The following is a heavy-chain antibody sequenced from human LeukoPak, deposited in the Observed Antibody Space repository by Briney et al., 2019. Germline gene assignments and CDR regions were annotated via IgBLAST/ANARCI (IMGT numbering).Heavy chain of an antibody. CDR1: GGSFSGYY. V-gene: IGHV4-34*01. CDR3: ARGNAGRGWYIGVRHFDY. Sequence: SETLSLTCAVYGGSFSGYYWSWIRQPPGKGLEWIGEINHSGSTNYNPSLKSRVTISVDTSKNQFSLKLSSVPAADTAVYYCARGNAGRGWYIGVRHFDYWGQGTLVTVSS. D-gene: IGHD6-19*01. CDR2: INHSGST. J-gene: IGHJ4*02.